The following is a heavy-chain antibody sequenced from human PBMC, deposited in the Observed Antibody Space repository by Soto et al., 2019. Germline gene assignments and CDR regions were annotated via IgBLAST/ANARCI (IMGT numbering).Heavy chain of an antibody. CDR1: GFTFSSYA. D-gene: IGHD3-16*01. CDR2: ISGSGGST. V-gene: IGHV3-23*01. CDR3: AKSDYIWGGDRYYFDY. Sequence: GGSLRLSCAASGFTFSSYAMSWVRQAPGKGLEWVSAISGSGGSTYYADSVKGRFTISRDNSKNTLYLQMNGLRAEDTAVYYCAKSDYIWGGDRYYFDYWGQGTLVTVSS. J-gene: IGHJ4*02.